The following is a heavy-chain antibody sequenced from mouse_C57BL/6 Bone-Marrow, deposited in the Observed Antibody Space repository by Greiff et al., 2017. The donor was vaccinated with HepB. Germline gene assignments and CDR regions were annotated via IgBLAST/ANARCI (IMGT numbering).Heavy chain of an antibody. V-gene: IGHV5-17*01. J-gene: IGHJ1*03. CDR2: ISSGSSTI. Sequence: SGFTFSDYGMHWVRQAPEKGLEWVAYISSGSSTIYYADTVKGRFTISRDNAKNTLFLQMTSLRSEDTAMYYCARPEGSSYYFDVWGTGTTVTVSS. CDR1: GFTFSDYG. D-gene: IGHD1-1*01. CDR3: ARPEGSSYYFDV.